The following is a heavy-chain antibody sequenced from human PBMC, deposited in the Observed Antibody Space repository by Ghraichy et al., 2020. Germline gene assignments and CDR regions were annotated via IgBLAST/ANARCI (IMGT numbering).Heavy chain of an antibody. V-gene: IGHV4-59*01. Sequence: SETLSLTCTVSGGSISSSYWSWIRQPPGKGLEWIGYIYYIGRTNYNPSLKSRVTISVDTSKNQFSLKLSSVTAADTAVYYCARGGVVTAHYYGMDVWGQGTMVTVSS. CDR2: IYYIGRT. J-gene: IGHJ6*02. CDR1: GGSISSSY. CDR3: ARGGVVTAHYYGMDV. D-gene: IGHD2-21*02.